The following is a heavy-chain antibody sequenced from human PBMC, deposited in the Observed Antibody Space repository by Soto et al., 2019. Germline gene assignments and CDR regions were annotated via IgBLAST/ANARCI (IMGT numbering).Heavy chain of an antibody. D-gene: IGHD2-21*01. CDR3: AREAYYVNSKWFYY. Sequence: GASVKVSCKSSGYIFNKYAMHWVRQAPGQRLEWMGRINAANGDTKYSQKFQGRVTVTRDTSATTAYMELSSLTSEDTAVYYCAREAYYVNSKWFYYCGQGSLVAVSS. V-gene: IGHV1-3*01. CDR1: GYIFNKYA. CDR2: INAANGDT. J-gene: IGHJ4*02.